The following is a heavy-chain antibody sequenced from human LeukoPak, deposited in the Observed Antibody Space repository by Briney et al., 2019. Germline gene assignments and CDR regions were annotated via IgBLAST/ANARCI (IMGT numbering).Heavy chain of an antibody. J-gene: IGHJ1*01. D-gene: IGHD6-6*01. CDR3: ARGLLAARHVHFQH. V-gene: IGHV4-39*01. CDR1: GGSISSSSSY. CDR2: IYYSGTT. Sequence: KPPETLSPTCTVSGGSISSSSSYWGWIRQPPGKGLEWIGSIYYSGTTYYNPSLECRVTISVDTSKNQFSLKLSSVSAADTAVYYCARGLLAARHVHFQHWGQGTLVTVSS.